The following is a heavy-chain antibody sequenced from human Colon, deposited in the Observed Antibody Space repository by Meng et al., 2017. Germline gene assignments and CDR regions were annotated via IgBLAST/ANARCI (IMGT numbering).Heavy chain of an antibody. CDR3: ARPDFYYNGMDV. CDR1: GFTFSTYD. J-gene: IGHJ6*02. Sequence: GGSLRLSCTASGFTFSTYDMSWVRQAPGKALEWVASISRNSGNIYYADSVKGRFTISRSNSKNSLYLEMISLRAEDTAVYYCARPDFYYNGMDVWGQGTTVTVSS. V-gene: IGHV3-21*01. CDR2: ISRNSGNI.